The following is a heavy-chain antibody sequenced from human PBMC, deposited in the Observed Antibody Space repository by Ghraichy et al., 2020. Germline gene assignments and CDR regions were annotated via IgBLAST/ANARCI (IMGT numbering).Heavy chain of an antibody. CDR3: AAEYGSGSYYTNY. CDR2: INHSGST. V-gene: IGHV4-34*01. CDR1: GGSFSGYY. J-gene: IGHJ4*02. Sequence: SETLSLTCAVYGGSFSGYYWSWIRQPPGKGLEWIGEINHSGSTNYNPSLKSRVTISVDTSKNQFSLKLSSVTAADTAVYYCAAEYGSGSYYTNYCGQGTLVTVSS. D-gene: IGHD3-10*01.